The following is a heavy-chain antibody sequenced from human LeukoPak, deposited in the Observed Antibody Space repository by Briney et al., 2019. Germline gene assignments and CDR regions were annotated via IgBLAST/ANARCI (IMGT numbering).Heavy chain of an antibody. J-gene: IGHJ5*02. CDR2: IYGSGST. CDR3: ARDSGTTGEVKFDP. CDR1: GGSIRSY. D-gene: IGHD3-10*01. Sequence: SETLSLTCTVSGGSIRSYWSWIRQPAGKGLEWSGRIYGSGSTDYNPSLKSRVTMSIDTSNNQYSLNLISVTAADSAVYYCARDSGTTGEVKFDPWGEGTLVTVSS. V-gene: IGHV4-4*07.